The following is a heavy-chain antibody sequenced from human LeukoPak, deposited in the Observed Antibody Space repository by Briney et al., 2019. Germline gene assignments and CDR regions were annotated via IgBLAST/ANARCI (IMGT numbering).Heavy chain of an antibody. D-gene: IGHD6-19*01. J-gene: IGHJ4*02. CDR3: ARDQYSSGWYAMGFDY. V-gene: IGHV3-7*01. Sequence: GGSLRLSCAASGFTFSNYWMSWVRQAPGKGLEWVANIKQDGSEKYYVDSVKGRFTISRDNAKNSLYLQMNSLRAEDTAVYYCARDQYSSGWYAMGFDYWGQGTLVTVSS. CDR1: GFTFSNYW. CDR2: IKQDGSEK.